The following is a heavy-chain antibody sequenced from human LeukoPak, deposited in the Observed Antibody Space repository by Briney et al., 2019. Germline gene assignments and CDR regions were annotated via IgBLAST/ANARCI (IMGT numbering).Heavy chain of an antibody. CDR1: GYTFTSYD. Sequence: ASVKVSRKASGYTFTSYDINWVRQATGQGLEWMGWMNPNSGNTGYAQKFQGRVTMTRNTSISTAYMELSSLRSEDTAVYYCARLNVGATEYYYYYYGMDVWGQGTTVTVSS. D-gene: IGHD1-26*01. J-gene: IGHJ6*02. CDR2: MNPNSGNT. CDR3: ARLNVGATEYYYYYYGMDV. V-gene: IGHV1-8*01.